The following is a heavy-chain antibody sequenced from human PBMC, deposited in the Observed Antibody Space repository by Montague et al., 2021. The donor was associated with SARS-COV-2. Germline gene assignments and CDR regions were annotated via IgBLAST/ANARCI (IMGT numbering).Heavy chain of an antibody. Sequence: SLRLSCAASGFTFSNFEMNWVRQAPGKGLEWVSYISSSGSTIYYADSVRGRFTTSRDNAKNSLYLQLDSLTVDDTAVYYCARDPTYSSSSFNYYYGLDVWGHGTTVAVSS. J-gene: IGHJ6*02. V-gene: IGHV3-48*03. D-gene: IGHD6-13*01. CDR2: ISSSGSTI. CDR3: ARDPTYSSSSFNYYYGLDV. CDR1: GFTFSNFE.